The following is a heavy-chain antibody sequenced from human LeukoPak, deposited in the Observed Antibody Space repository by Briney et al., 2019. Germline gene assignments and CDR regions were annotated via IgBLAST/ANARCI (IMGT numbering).Heavy chain of an antibody. J-gene: IGHJ4*02. CDR3: ARGGVYYDFWSGYYTGYFDY. Sequence: PSETLSLTCTVSGGSISSGDYYWRWLRQPPGKGREWIGYIYYSGSTYYNPSLKSRVTISVDTSKNQFSLKLSSVTAADTAVYYCARGGVYYDFWSGYYTGYFDYWGQGTLVTVSS. D-gene: IGHD3-3*01. V-gene: IGHV4-30-4*08. CDR1: GGSISSGDYY. CDR2: IYYSGST.